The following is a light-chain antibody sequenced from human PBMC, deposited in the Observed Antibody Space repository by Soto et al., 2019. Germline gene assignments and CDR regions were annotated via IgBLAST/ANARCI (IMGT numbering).Light chain of an antibody. CDR3: QQYGSSPIT. CDR1: QSVSSY. CDR2: GAS. Sequence: EIVLTQSPATLSLSPGERATLSCRASQSVSSYLAWYQQKPGQAPRLIIYGASSRATGIPDRFSGSASGTDFTLTISRLEPEDFAVYYCQQYGSSPITFGQGTLLEI. J-gene: IGKJ5*01. V-gene: IGKV3-20*01.